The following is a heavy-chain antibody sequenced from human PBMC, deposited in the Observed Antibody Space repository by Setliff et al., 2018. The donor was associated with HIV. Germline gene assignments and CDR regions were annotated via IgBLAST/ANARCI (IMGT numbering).Heavy chain of an antibody. CDR1: GYTLTELS. CDR2: FDPEDGET. CDR3: ALPYCSGGNCWSSASLPPAGWFDP. Sequence: ASVKVSCKVSGYTLTELSRHWVRQAPGKGLEWMGGFDPEDGETIYAQKFQGRVTMTEDTSTDTAYMELSSLRSEDTAVYYCALPYCSGGNCWSSASLPPAGWFDPWGQGTLVTVSS. D-gene: IGHD2-15*01. V-gene: IGHV1-24*01. J-gene: IGHJ5*02.